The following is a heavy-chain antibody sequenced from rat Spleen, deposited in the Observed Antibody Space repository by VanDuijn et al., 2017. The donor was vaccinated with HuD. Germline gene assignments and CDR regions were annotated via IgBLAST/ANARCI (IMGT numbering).Heavy chain of an antibody. CDR2: INTGGGNT. CDR3: TREGSAHFDY. Sequence: EVQLVESGGGLVQPGRSLKLSCVASGFTFSKYGMAWVRQAPTKGLEWVASINTGGGNTYYPDSVKGRFTISRDNAKSTLYLQMDSLRSEDTATYYCTREGSAHFDYWGQGVMVTVSS. J-gene: IGHJ2*01. D-gene: IGHD3-3*01. V-gene: IGHV5S13*01. CDR1: GFTFSKYG.